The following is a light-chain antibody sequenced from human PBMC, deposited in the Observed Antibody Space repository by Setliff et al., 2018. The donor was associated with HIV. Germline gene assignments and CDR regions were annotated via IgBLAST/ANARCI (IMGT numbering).Light chain of an antibody. V-gene: IGLV2-11*01. CDR2: DVS. J-gene: IGLJ1*01. CDR3: CSYAGTYSYV. Sequence: ALTQPASVSGSPGQSITISCTGTSSDIGGYNYVSWYQQHPGKAPKLLIYDVSKRPSGVPDRFSGSKSGNTASLTISGLQAEDEADYFCCSYAGTYSYVFATGTKVTVL. CDR1: SSDIGGYNY.